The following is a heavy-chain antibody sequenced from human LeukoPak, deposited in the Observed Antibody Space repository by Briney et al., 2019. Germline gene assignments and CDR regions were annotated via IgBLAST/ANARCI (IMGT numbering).Heavy chain of an antibody. CDR3: ARVSTSGYRDWLDP. D-gene: IGHD3-9*01. CDR2: IYPKSGDT. J-gene: IGHJ5*02. Sequence: GASVTVSCKASGYTFADYYIHWVRQAPGQGLEWMGWIYPKSGDTNSAQKFQGRVTVTRDTSISTAYMELSRLKFDDTAVYYCARVSTSGYRDWLDPWGQGTLVTVSS. CDR1: GYTFADYY. V-gene: IGHV1-2*02.